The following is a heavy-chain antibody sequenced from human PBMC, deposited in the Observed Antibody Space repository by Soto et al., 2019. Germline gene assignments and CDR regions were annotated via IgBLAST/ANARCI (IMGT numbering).Heavy chain of an antibody. CDR2: ISYDGSNK. J-gene: IGHJ6*02. Sequence: GGSLRLSCAASGFTFSSYGMHWVRQAPGKGLEWVAVISYDGSNKYYADSVKGRFTISRDNSKNTLYLQMNSLRAEDTAVYYCAKDLYDILTGYTTNYYYYYGMDVWGQGTTVTVSS. CDR3: AKDLYDILTGYTTNYYYYYGMDV. V-gene: IGHV3-30*18. D-gene: IGHD3-9*01. CDR1: GFTFSSYG.